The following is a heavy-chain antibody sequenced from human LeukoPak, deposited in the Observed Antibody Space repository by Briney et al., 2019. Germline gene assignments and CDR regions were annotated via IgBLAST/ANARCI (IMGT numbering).Heavy chain of an antibody. J-gene: IGHJ4*02. CDR1: GFSFNTYW. Sequence: GGSLRLSCAASGFSFNTYWMHWVRQAPGKGLVWVSRINSDGSNTNYADSVKGRFTISRDNAKNTLYLQMNSLRAGDTAVYYCARDPRGGTLDYWGQGTLVTVSS. V-gene: IGHV3-74*01. CDR3: ARDPRGGTLDY. D-gene: IGHD3-10*01. CDR2: INSDGSNT.